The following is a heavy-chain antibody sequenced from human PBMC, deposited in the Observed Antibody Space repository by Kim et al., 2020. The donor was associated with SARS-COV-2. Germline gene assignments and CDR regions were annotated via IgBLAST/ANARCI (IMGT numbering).Heavy chain of an antibody. CDR1: GFTFDDYA. Sequence: GGSLRLSCAASGFTFDDYAMHWVRQAPGKGLEWVSGISWNSGSIGYADSVKGRFTISRDNAKNSLYLQMNSLRAEDTALYYCAKAVVLSGYVFLAGMDVWGQGTTVTVSS. V-gene: IGHV3-9*01. CDR2: ISWNSGSI. CDR3: AKAVVLSGYVFLAGMDV. J-gene: IGHJ6*02. D-gene: IGHD5-12*01.